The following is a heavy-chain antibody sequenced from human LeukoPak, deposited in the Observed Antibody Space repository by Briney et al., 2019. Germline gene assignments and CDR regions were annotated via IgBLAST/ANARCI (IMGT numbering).Heavy chain of an antibody. Sequence: PGGSLRLSCAASGFTFSSYAMHWVRQAPGKGLEWVAVISYDGSNKYYADSVRGRFTISRDNSKNTLYLQMNSLRAEDTAVYYCAKDPERYFDWLSDTRDYGMDVWGKGTTVTVSS. CDR3: AKDPERYFDWLSDTRDYGMDV. CDR1: GFTFSSYA. CDR2: ISYDGSNK. V-gene: IGHV3-30*04. D-gene: IGHD3-9*01. J-gene: IGHJ6*04.